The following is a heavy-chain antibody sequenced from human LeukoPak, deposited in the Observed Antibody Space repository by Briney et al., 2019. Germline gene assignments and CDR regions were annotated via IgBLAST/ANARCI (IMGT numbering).Heavy chain of an antibody. CDR3: ARDRGPPYQPLLVYFDY. J-gene: IGHJ4*02. CDR1: GYTFTGYY. Sequence: ASVKVFCKASGYTFTGYYMHWVRQAPGQGLEWMGWINPNSGGTNYAQKFQGRVTMTRDTSISTAYMELSRLRSDDTAVYYCARDRGPPYQPLLVYFDYWGQGTLVTVSS. CDR2: INPNSGGT. D-gene: IGHD2-2*01. V-gene: IGHV1-2*02.